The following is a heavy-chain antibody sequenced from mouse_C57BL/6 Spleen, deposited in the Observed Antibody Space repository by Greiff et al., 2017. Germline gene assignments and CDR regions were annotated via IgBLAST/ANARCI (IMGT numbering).Heavy chain of an antibody. CDR2: IWSGGST. CDR1: GFSLTSYG. Sequence: QVQLQQSGPGLVQPSQSLSITCTVSGFSLTSYGVHWVRQSPGKGLEWLGVIWSGGSTDYNAAFISRLSISKDNSKSQVFFKMNSLQADDTAIYYCARIYDGYDSAMDYWGQGTSVTVSS. V-gene: IGHV2-2*01. CDR3: ARIYDGYDSAMDY. J-gene: IGHJ4*01. D-gene: IGHD2-3*01.